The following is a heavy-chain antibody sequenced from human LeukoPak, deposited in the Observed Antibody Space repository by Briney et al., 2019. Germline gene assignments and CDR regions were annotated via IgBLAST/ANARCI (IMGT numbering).Heavy chain of an antibody. Sequence: PGGSLRLSCAASGFTFSSYGMHWVRQAPGKGLEWVAVIWYDGSNKYYADSVKGRFTISRDNSKNTPYLQMNSLRAEDTAVYYCARGMNDFWSGYYIYYYYMDVWGKGTTVTVSS. CDR1: GFTFSSYG. V-gene: IGHV3-33*01. D-gene: IGHD3-3*01. CDR2: IWYDGSNK. CDR3: ARGMNDFWSGYYIYYYYMDV. J-gene: IGHJ6*03.